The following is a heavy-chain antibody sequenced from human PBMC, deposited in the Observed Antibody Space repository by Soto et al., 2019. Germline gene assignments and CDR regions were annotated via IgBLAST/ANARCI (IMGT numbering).Heavy chain of an antibody. Sequence: ASVNVSCKVSGYTLTELSMHWVRQAPGKGLEWMGGFDPEDGETIYAQKFQGRVTMTEDTSTDTAYMELSSLRSEDTAVYYCATDPFAYYYDRSGYYLEYWGKGTLVIVSS. D-gene: IGHD3-22*01. CDR3: ATDPFAYYYDRSGYYLEY. V-gene: IGHV1-24*01. J-gene: IGHJ4*02. CDR2: FDPEDGET. CDR1: GYTLTELS.